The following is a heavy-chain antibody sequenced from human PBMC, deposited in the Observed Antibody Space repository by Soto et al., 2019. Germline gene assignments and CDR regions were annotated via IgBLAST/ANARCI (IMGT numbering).Heavy chain of an antibody. CDR2: ISSSSAYI. D-gene: IGHD5-12*01. J-gene: IGHJ4*02. CDR1: GFTFSTYS. Sequence: EVQVVESGGGLVKPGGSLRLSCAASGFTFSTYSFNWVRQAPGKGLEWVSSISSSSAYIYYADSVKGRFTSSRDNAKNSLYLHMSSLRAEDTAVYYCATTTGDYWGQGTLVTVSS. CDR3: ATTTGDY. V-gene: IGHV3-21*01.